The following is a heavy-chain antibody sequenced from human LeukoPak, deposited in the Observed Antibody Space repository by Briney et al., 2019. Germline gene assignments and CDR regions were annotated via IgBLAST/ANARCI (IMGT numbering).Heavy chain of an antibody. CDR2: IYYSGST. J-gene: IGHJ4*02. D-gene: IGHD5-12*01. CDR3: ARVSGYDWESFYDY. CDR1: GGSISSSSHS. Sequence: SETLSLTCSVSGGSISSSSHSWGWIRQSPGKGLEWIGSIYYSGSTNYNPSLKSRVTISVDTSKNQFSLKLNSVTAADTAVYYCARVSGYDWESFYDYWGQGTLVTVSS. V-gene: IGHV4-39*07.